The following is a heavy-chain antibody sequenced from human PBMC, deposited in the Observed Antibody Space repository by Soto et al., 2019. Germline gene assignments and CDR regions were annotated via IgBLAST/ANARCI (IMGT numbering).Heavy chain of an antibody. CDR3: ARDTQFGLSGAGKHSGSEYFQH. V-gene: IGHV1-3*01. CDR2: INAGNGNT. D-gene: IGHD2-15*01. CDR1: GYTFTSYA. J-gene: IGHJ1*01. Sequence: ASVKFSCKASGYTFTSYAMHWVRQAPGQRLEWMGWINAGNGNTKYSQKFQGRVTITADESTSTAYMELSSLRSEDTAVYYCARDTQFGLSGAGKHSGSEYFQHWGQGTLVTVSS.